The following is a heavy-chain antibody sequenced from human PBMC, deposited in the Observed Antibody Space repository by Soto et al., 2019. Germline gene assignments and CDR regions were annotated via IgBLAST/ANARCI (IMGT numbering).Heavy chain of an antibody. V-gene: IGHV4-59*01. CDR2: IYYSGST. Sequence: PSETLSLTCTVSGGSISSYYWSWIGQPPGKGLEWIGYIYYSGSTNYNPSLKSRVTISVDTSKNQFSLKLSSVTAADTAVYYCARERYYGMDVWGQGTTVTVSS. CDR3: ARERYYGMDV. J-gene: IGHJ6*02. CDR1: GGSISSYY.